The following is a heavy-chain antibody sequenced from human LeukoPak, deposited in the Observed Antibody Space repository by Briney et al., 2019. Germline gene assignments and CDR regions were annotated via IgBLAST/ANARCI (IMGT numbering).Heavy chain of an antibody. J-gene: IGHJ3*02. CDR1: GYSISSGFY. CDR2: MFHSGST. Sequence: PSETLSLTCSVSGYSISSGFYWGWIRQPPGKGLECIGSMFHSGSTYYNPSLKSRVTITVDTSKNQFSLKLSSVTAADTAVYYCARANYYDTSGYSRGAFDIWGQGTMVTVSS. D-gene: IGHD3-22*01. CDR3: ARANYYDTSGYSRGAFDI. V-gene: IGHV4-38-2*02.